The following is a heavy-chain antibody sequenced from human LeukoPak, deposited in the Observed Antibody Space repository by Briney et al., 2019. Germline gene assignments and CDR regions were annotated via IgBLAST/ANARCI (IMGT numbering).Heavy chain of an antibody. Sequence: GGSLRLSCAASGFTFSSYGMHWVRQAPGKGLEWVAVISYDGSNKYYADSVKGRFTISRDNSKNTLYLQMNSLRAEDTAVYYCASSSRYSSSHRGFDPWGQGTLVTVSS. D-gene: IGHD6-13*01. CDR2: ISYDGSNK. J-gene: IGHJ5*02. V-gene: IGHV3-30*03. CDR3: ASSSRYSSSHRGFDP. CDR1: GFTFSSYG.